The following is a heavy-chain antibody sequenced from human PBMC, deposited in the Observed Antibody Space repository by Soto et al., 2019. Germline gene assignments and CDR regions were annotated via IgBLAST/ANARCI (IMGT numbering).Heavy chain of an antibody. CDR1: GFTFSSYS. V-gene: IGHV3-48*01. CDR2: ISSSSRTI. Sequence: PGGSLSLSCAASGFTFSSYSMSWVRQAPGKGLEWVSYISSSSRTIYYADSVKGRFAISRDNAKNSLYLQMNSLRAEDTAVYYCARELTIYDILTTWYMDVWGKGTTVTVSS. D-gene: IGHD3-9*01. J-gene: IGHJ6*03. CDR3: ARELTIYDILTTWYMDV.